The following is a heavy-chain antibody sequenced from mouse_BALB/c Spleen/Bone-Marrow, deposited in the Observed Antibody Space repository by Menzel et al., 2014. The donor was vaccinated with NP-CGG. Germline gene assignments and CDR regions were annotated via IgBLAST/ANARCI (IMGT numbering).Heavy chain of an antibody. D-gene: IGHD3-1*01. V-gene: IGHV1S137*01. Sequence: QVTLKESGAELVRPGVSVKISCKGSGYTFTDYAIHWVKQSHAKSLEWIGVIGPYYGDVTYNQKFQGKATMTVEKSSSTAYMELVRLTSEDSAIYYCAIGGSGSVAGPLDYWGQGTSVTVSS. CDR2: IGPYYGDV. CDR1: GYTFTDYA. J-gene: IGHJ4*01. CDR3: AIGGSGSVAGPLDY.